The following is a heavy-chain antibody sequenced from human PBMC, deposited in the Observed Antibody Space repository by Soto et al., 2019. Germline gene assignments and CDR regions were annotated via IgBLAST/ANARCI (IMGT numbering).Heavy chain of an antibody. CDR3: TTERAYCGGDCYSAFDI. D-gene: IGHD2-21*02. CDR2: IKSKTDDGTT. Sequence: GGSLRLSCAASGFTFSNAWMSWVRQAPGKGLEWVGRIKSKTDDGTTDYAAPVKGRFTISRDDSKNTLYLQMNSLKTEDTAVYYCTTERAYCGGDCYSAFDIWGQGTMVTVSS. V-gene: IGHV3-15*01. J-gene: IGHJ3*02. CDR1: GFTFSNAW.